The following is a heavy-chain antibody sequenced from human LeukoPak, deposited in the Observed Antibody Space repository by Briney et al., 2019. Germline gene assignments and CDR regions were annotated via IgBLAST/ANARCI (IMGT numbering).Heavy chain of an antibody. V-gene: IGHV3-23*01. CDR1: GFTFSSYA. CDR2: ISGSGGST. Sequence: PGGSLRLSCAASGFTFSSYAMSWVRQAPGKGLEWVSAISGSGGSTYYADSVKGRFTISRDNSKNTLYLQMNSLRAEDTAVYYCAKDRVGQQLVQYYYYYYGMDVWGQGTTVTVSS. J-gene: IGHJ6*02. CDR3: AKDRVGQQLVQYYYYYYGMDV. D-gene: IGHD6-13*01.